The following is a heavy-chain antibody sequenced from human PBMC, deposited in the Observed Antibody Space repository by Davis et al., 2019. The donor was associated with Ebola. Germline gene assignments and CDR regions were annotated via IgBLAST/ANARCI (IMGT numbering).Heavy chain of an antibody. CDR3: AKDRTMDTGTFKEYYFDH. CDR2: ISHDGTVT. V-gene: IGHV3-74*01. J-gene: IGHJ4*02. D-gene: IGHD5-18*01. CDR1: GFAFSSYV. Sequence: GESLKISCAASGFAFSSYVMHWVRRAPGMGLEWVSRISHDGTVTSYADSVRGRFAISRDNAKNSLYLQMNNLTAEDTAPYYCAKDRTMDTGTFKEYYFDHWGQGALVTVSS.